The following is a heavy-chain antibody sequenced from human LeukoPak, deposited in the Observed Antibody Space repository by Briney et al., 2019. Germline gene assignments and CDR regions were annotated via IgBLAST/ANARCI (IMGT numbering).Heavy chain of an antibody. Sequence: ASVKVSCKASGYTFTSYGINWVRQAPGQGLEWMGWISVYNGNTNYAQKLQGRVTMTTDTSTNTAYMELRSLRSDDTAGYYCARLDGYNLLVDYWGQGTLVTVSS. D-gene: IGHD5-24*01. V-gene: IGHV1-18*01. CDR2: ISVYNGNT. J-gene: IGHJ4*02. CDR1: GYTFTSYG. CDR3: ARLDGYNLLVDY.